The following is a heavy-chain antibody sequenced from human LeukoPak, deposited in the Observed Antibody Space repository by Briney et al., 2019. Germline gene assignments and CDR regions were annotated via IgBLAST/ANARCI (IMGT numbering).Heavy chain of an antibody. J-gene: IGHJ6*03. Sequence: GGSLRLSCAASGFTFSSYGMHWVRQAPGKGLEWVAFIRYDGSNKYYADSVKGRFTISRDNSKNTLYLQMNSLRAEDTAVYYCAKDRASRPFDYYYYMDVWGKGTTVTVSS. CDR1: GFTFSSYG. D-gene: IGHD3-16*01. CDR3: AKDRASRPFDYYYYMDV. V-gene: IGHV3-30*02. CDR2: IRYDGSNK.